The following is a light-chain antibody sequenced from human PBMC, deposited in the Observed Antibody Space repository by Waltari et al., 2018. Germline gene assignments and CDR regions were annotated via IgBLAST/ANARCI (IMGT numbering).Light chain of an antibody. Sequence: QSVLTQPPSASGTPGQGVTISCSGGASNIGNNVVNWYQQVPGKAPKLLIYRSDRRPAGVPDRFAGSKSGTSASLAISGLQSEDEADYYCAAWDDSLNGLWVFGGGTKVTVL. V-gene: IGLV1-44*01. J-gene: IGLJ3*02. CDR1: ASNIGNNV. CDR3: AAWDDSLNGLWV. CDR2: RSD.